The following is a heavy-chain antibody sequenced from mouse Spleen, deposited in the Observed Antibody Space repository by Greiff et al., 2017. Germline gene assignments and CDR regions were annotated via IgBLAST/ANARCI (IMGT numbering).Heavy chain of an antibody. J-gene: IGHJ4*01. V-gene: IGHV2-6-1*01. D-gene: IGHD2-10*02. CDR1: GFSLTSYG. CDR2: IWSDGST. CDR3: ARQYGNYDYYAMDY. Sequence: VHLQQSGPGLVAPSQSLSITCTISGFSLTSYGVHWVRQPPGKGLEWLVVIWSDGSTTYNSALKSRLSISKDNSKSQVFLKMNSLQTDDTAMYYCARQYGNYDYYAMDYWGQGTSVTVSS.